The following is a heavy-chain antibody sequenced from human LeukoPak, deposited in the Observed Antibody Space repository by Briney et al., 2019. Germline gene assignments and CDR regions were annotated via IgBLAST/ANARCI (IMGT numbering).Heavy chain of an antibody. J-gene: IGHJ3*02. Sequence: ASVKVSCKASGGTFSSYAISWVRQAPGQGLEWMGGIIPIFGTANYAQKFQGRVTITADESTSTAYMELSGLRSEDTAVYYCASRSAGTRRYAFDIWGQGTMVTVSS. CDR1: GGTFSSYA. D-gene: IGHD6-13*01. CDR2: IIPIFGTA. V-gene: IGHV1-69*13. CDR3: ASRSAGTRRYAFDI.